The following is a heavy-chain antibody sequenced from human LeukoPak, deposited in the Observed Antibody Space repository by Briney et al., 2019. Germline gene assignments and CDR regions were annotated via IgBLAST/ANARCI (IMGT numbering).Heavy chain of an antibody. CDR3: ARDPIAAVRLDY. CDR1: GFSFTSYG. V-gene: IGHV3-33*01. D-gene: IGHD6-13*01. Sequence: PGGTLRLSCAASGFSFTSYGLHWVRQAPGKGLEWVAVIWYDGSNKYSADSVNGRSTISTDNSNNTLYLQMDSLRAEDTAVYYCARDPIAAVRLDYGGQGTLVTVPS. CDR2: IWYDGSNK. J-gene: IGHJ4*02.